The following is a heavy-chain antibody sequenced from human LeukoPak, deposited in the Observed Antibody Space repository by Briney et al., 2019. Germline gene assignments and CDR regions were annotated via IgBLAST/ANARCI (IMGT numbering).Heavy chain of an antibody. V-gene: IGHV6-1*01. CDR3: ARKGTYYDFWSGYYYFDY. J-gene: IGHJ4*02. Sequence: SQTLSLTCAISGDSVSSNSAAWNWIRQSPSRGLEWLGRTYYRSKWYNDYAVSVKSRITINPDTSKNQFSLKLNSVTAADTAVYYCARKGTYYDFWSGYYYFDYWGQGTLVTVSS. CDR1: GDSVSSNSAA. CDR2: TYYRSKWYN. D-gene: IGHD3-3*01.